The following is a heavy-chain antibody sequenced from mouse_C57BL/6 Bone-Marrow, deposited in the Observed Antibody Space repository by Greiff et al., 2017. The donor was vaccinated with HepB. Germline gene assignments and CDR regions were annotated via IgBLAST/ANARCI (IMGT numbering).Heavy chain of an antibody. CDR3: ATSSPWFAY. Sequence: VMLVESGAELVRPGTSVKMSCKASGYTFTNYWIGWAKQRPGHGLEWIGDIYPGGGYTNYNEKFKGKATLTADKSSSTAYMQFSSLTSEDSAIYYCATSSPWFAYWGQGTLVTVSA. CDR1: GYTFTNYW. D-gene: IGHD1-1*01. V-gene: IGHV1-63*01. CDR2: IYPGGGYT. J-gene: IGHJ3*01.